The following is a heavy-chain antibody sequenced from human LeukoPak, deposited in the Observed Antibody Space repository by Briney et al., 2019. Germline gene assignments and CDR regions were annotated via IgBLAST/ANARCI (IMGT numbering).Heavy chain of an antibody. CDR2: ISGGGDK. CDR3: AKDVNSSGYYLGFDY. V-gene: IGHV3-23*01. J-gene: IGHJ4*02. Sequence: AGGSLRLSCAASGFTFSTYAMSWVRQAPGKGLEWVTTISGGGDKQYADHVKGRFTVSRDDSKNTLYLQTNSLRAEDTALYYCAKDVNSSGYYLGFDYWGQGTLVTVSS. CDR1: GFTFSTYA. D-gene: IGHD3-22*01.